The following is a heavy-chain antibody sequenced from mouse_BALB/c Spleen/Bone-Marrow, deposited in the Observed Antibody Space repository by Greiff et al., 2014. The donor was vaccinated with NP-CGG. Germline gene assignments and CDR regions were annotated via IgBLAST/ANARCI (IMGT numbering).Heavy chain of an antibody. J-gene: IGHJ3*01. Sequence: EVQLQQSGPELVKPGASVKVSCKASGYAFTSYNMYWVKQSHGKSLEWIGHIDPCNGGTSYNQKFKGKATLTVDKSSSTAYMNLNSLTSEDSAVYYCARENYGSSPAYWGQGTLVTVSA. CDR2: IDPCNGGT. V-gene: IGHV1S135*01. D-gene: IGHD1-1*01. CDR1: GYAFTSYN. CDR3: ARENYGSSPAY.